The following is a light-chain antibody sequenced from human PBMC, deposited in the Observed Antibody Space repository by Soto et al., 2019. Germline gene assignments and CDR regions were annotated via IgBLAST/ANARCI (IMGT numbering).Light chain of an antibody. V-gene: IGLV2-14*03. CDR2: AVS. J-gene: IGLJ1*01. Sequence: QSVLTQPASVSGSPGQSVTISCTGTSSDVGGYNYVSWYQHHPGKAPKLMISAVSNRPSGVSNRFSGSKSGNTASLTISGLQAEDEADYYCSSFTSSGPADVFGTGTKLTVL. CDR3: SSFTSSGPADV. CDR1: SSDVGGYNY.